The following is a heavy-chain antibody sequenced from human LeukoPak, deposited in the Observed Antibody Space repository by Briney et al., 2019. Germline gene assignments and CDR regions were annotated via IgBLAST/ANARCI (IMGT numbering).Heavy chain of an antibody. Sequence: GGSLRLSCAASGFTFSSYETNWVRQAPGKGLEWVSYISSSGSTMYYADSVKGRFTISRDNAKNSLSLQMNSLRAEDTAVYYCARSPAGANYYLDVWGKGTTVTISS. V-gene: IGHV3-48*03. D-gene: IGHD1-14*01. J-gene: IGHJ6*03. CDR3: ARSPAGANYYLDV. CDR2: ISSSGSTM. CDR1: GFTFSSYE.